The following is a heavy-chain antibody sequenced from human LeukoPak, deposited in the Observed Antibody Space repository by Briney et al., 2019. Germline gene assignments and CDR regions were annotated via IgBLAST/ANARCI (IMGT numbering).Heavy chain of an antibody. Sequence: GGSLRLSCSASGFTFRTYWMHWVRQAQGKGLGWVSRINDDGSDTGYADSVKGRFTISRDNAKNTLYLQMNSLRAEDTAVYYCARYFERGLGVIDYWGQGILVTVSS. V-gene: IGHV3-74*01. J-gene: IGHJ4*02. CDR1: GFTFRTYW. CDR2: INDDGSDT. D-gene: IGHD3-10*01. CDR3: ARYFERGLGVIDY.